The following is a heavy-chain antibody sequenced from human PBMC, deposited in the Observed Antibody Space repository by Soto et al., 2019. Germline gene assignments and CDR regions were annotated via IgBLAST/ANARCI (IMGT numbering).Heavy chain of an antibody. CDR2: IHYSGST. D-gene: IGHD6-13*01. CDR1: GGSVSSGSYY. CDR3: ARGSAAGTKSPFDY. V-gene: IGHV4-61*01. Sequence: SETLSLTCTVSGGSVSSGSYYWSWIRQSPGKGLEWIGYIHYSGSTNYSPSLKSRVTISVDTSKNQLSLKLSSVTAADTAVYYCARGSAAGTKSPFDYWGQGTLVTVSS. J-gene: IGHJ4*02.